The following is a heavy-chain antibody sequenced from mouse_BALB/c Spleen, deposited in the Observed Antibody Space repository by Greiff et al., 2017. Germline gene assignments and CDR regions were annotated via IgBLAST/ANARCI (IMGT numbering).Heavy chain of an antibody. Sequence: VQLKQSGAELVRSGASVKLSCTASGFNIKDYYMHWVKQRPEQGLEWIGWIDPENGDTEYAPKFQGKATMTADTSSNTAYLQLSSLTSEDTAVYYCNSLYYGNHYGGQGTTLTVSS. CDR2: IDPENGDT. V-gene: IGHV14-4*02. CDR1: GFNIKDYY. J-gene: IGHJ2*01. D-gene: IGHD2-1*01. CDR3: NSLYYGNHY.